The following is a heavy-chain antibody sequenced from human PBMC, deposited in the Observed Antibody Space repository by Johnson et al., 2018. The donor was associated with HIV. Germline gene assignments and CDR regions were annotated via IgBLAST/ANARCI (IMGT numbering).Heavy chain of an antibody. CDR2: ISYDGSNK. CDR1: GFTFSSYA. J-gene: IGHJ3*02. V-gene: IGHV3-30-3*01. D-gene: IGHD2-2*01. CDR3: ERGGSSTSLDAFDS. Sequence: QVQLVESGGGVVQPGRSLRLSCAASGFTFSSYAMHWVRQAPGKGLEWVAVISYDGSNKYYADSVKGRFTISRDNSKNTLYLQMNRLRAEDTAVYYCERGGSSTSLDAFDSWGQGTMVTVSS.